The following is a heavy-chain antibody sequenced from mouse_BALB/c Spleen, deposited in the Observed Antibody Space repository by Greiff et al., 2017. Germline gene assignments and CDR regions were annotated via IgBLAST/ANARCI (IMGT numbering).Heavy chain of an antibody. CDR2: ISSGSSTI. V-gene: IGHV5-17*02. CDR3: ARGLGRAAMDY. CDR1: GFTFSSFG. D-gene: IGHD4-1*01. J-gene: IGHJ4*01. Sequence: EVKLMESGGGLVQPGGSRKLSCAASGFTFSSFGMHWVRQAPDKGLEWVAYISSGSSTIYYADTVKGRFTISRDNPKNTLFLQMTSLRSEDTAMYYCARGLGRAAMDYWGQGTSVTVSS.